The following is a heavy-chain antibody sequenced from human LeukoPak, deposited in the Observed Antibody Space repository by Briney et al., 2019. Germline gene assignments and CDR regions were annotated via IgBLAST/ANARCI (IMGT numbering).Heavy chain of an antibody. J-gene: IGHJ4*02. CDR3: ARVGFYDYVWGTYRDGYFDY. V-gene: IGHV1-2*02. D-gene: IGHD3-16*02. Sequence: VASVKVSCKASGYTFTGYYMHWVRQAPGQGLEWMGCVNPNSGDTNYAQKFQGSVTMTRDTSISTAYMELNRLRSDDTAVYYCARVGFYDYVWGTYRDGYFDYWGQGTLVTVSS. CDR2: VNPNSGDT. CDR1: GYTFTGYY.